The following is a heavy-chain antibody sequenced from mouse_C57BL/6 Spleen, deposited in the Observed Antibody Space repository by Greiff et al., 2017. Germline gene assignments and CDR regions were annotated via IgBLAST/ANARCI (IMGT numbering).Heavy chain of an antibody. D-gene: IGHD1-1*01. CDR3: TTGGTVVATGDY. V-gene: IGHV14-4*01. J-gene: IGHJ2*01. Sequence: EVQLQQSGAELVRPGASVKLSCTASGFNIKDDYMHWVKQRPEQGLEWIGWIDPENGDTEYASKFQGKATITADTSSNTAYLQLSSLTSEDTAVYYCTTGGTVVATGDYWGQGTTLTVSS. CDR2: IDPENGDT. CDR1: GFNIKDDY.